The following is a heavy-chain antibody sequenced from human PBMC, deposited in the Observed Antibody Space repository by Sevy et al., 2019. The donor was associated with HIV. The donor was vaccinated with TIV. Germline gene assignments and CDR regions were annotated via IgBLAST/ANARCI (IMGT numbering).Heavy chain of an antibody. J-gene: IGHJ6*02. V-gene: IGHV3-53*01. CDR3: AREDIVLGEDNYYGIDV. D-gene: IGHD2-15*01. CDR2: IHSGGKI. Sequence: GGSLRLSCAASAFSVSSNYTSWVRQAPGKGPEWVSVIHSGGKISYADSVQGRFTISRDNSKNTLYLQMNSLRAEDTAVYYCAREDIVLGEDNYYGIDVWGQGTTVTVSS. CDR1: AFSVSSNY.